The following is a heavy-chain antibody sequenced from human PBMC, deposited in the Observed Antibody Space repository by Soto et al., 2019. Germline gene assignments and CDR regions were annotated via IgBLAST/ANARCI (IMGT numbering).Heavy chain of an antibody. CDR3: ERGRDYRNRWEYGMDI. D-gene: IGHD4-4*01. CDR1: GGTFSSYA. CDR2: IIPICGTA. V-gene: IGHV1-69*01. Sequence: QVQLVQSGAEVKKPGSSVKVSCKASGGTFSSYAISWVRQAPGQGLEWMGGIIPICGTANYAQKFQGRVTQIFGTANYEKKFKGRRTINTDEYTSTAYMELRSLRYEDTAVYYCERGRDYRNRWEYGMDIWGKGTTVTVSS. J-gene: IGHJ6*04.